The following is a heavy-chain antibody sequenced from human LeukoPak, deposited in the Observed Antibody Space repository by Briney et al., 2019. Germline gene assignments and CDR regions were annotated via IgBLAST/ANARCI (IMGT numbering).Heavy chain of an antibody. V-gene: IGHV3-7*01. CDR2: IKQDGSEK. CDR1: GFTISSYW. J-gene: IGHJ6*02. D-gene: IGHD4-11*01. Sequence: PGGSLRLSCAASGFTISSYWMNWVRQAPGKGLEWVANIKQDGSEKYYVDSVKGRFTISRDNAKNSLFLQMNSLRAEDTAVYYCARAPSKYYYGLDVWGQGTTVTVSS. CDR3: ARAPSKYYYGLDV.